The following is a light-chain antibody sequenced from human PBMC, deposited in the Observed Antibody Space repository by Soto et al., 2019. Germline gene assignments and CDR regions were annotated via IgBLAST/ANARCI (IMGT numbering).Light chain of an antibody. J-gene: IGKJ4*01. Sequence: DIQMTQSPSTLSASVGDRVTITCRASQSISSWLAWYQQKPGKAPKLLIYKASSLGSGVPSRLSGSGSGTEFTLTISSLQPDDFATYFCQQYNSYPLTFGGGTKVEI. CDR2: KAS. V-gene: IGKV1-5*03. CDR3: QQYNSYPLT. CDR1: QSISSW.